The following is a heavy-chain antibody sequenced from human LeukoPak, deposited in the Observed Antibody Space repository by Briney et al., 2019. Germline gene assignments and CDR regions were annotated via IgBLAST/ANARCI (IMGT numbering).Heavy chain of an antibody. V-gene: IGHV3-53*01. CDR1: GFTVSSNY. CDR2: FYSGGAT. CDR3: TSSSHSSIRFDY. Sequence: PGGSLRLSCAASGFTVSSNYMSWVRQAPGKGLEWVSVFYSGGATYYADSVKGRFTISRDNSKNTLYLQMNSLRAEDTAVCYCTSSSHSSIRFDYWGQGTLVTVSS. D-gene: IGHD6-13*01. J-gene: IGHJ4*02.